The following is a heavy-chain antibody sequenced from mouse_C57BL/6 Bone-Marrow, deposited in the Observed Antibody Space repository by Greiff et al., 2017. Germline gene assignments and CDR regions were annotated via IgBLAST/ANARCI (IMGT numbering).Heavy chain of an antibody. D-gene: IGHD1-1*01. CDR2: INPNNGGT. J-gene: IGHJ4*01. CDR3: ARRGLRTPYAMDY. V-gene: IGHV1-26*01. Sequence: VQLQQSGPELVKPGASVKISCKASGYTFTDYYMNWVKQSHGKSLEWIGDINPNNGGTSYNQKFKGKATLTVDKSSSTAYMELRSLTSEDSAVYYCARRGLRTPYAMDYWGQGTSVTVSS. CDR1: GYTFTDYY.